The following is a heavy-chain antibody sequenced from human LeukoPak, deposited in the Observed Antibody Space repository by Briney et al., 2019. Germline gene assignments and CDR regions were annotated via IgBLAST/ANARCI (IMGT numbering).Heavy chain of an antibody. V-gene: IGHV3-30*04. CDR3: ARGGIGYCSSTSCHNPYDY. D-gene: IGHD2-2*02. CDR2: ISYDGSNK. Sequence: GRSLRPSCAASGFTFSSYAMHWVRQAPGKGLEWVAVISYDGSNKYYADSVKGRFTISRDNSKNTLYLQMNSLRAEDTAVYYCARGGIGYCSSTSCHNPYDYWGQGTLVTVSS. J-gene: IGHJ4*02. CDR1: GFTFSSYA.